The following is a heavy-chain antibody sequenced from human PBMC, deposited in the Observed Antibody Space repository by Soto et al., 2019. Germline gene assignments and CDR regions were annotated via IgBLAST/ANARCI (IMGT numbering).Heavy chain of an antibody. CDR3: ARAAIAAAEPYYYYGMDV. CDR1: GGTLSSYA. J-gene: IGHJ6*02. V-gene: IGHV1-69*01. D-gene: IGHD6-13*01. CDR2: IIPIFGTA. Sequence: QVQLVQSGAEVKKPGSSVKVSCKASGGTLSSYAISWVRQAPGQGLEWMGGIIPIFGTANYAQKFQGRVTITADESTSTAYMELSSLRSEDTAVYYCARAAIAAAEPYYYYGMDVWGQGTTVTVSS.